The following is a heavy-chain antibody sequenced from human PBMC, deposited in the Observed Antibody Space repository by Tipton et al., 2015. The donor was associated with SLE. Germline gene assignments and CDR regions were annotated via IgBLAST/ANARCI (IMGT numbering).Heavy chain of an antibody. D-gene: IGHD6-13*01. Sequence: TLSLTCAVYGGSFSGYYWSWIRQSPGKGLQWIGEINDSGRTNYNPSLKSRVTTSVDTSKNHFSLKLSSVTAADTAVYYCARAYIEGYTSRWYASNAFDFWGQGTTVTVSS. V-gene: IGHV4-34*01. CDR2: INDSGRT. J-gene: IGHJ3*01. CDR3: ARAYIEGYTSRWYASNAFDF. CDR1: GGSFSGYY.